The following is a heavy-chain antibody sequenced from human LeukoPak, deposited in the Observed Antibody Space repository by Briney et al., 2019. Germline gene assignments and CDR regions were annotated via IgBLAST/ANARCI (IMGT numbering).Heavy chain of an antibody. CDR3: ATALYGSGSYNKAYMDV. D-gene: IGHD3-10*01. Sequence: GGSLGLSCAASGFTFSNYPMSWVRQAPGKGLDWVSAISDNGGTTQYADSVKGRFTISRDNSKNTLYLQMNSLRADDTAVYYCATALYGSGSYNKAYMDVWGKGTTVTISS. V-gene: IGHV3-23*01. CDR1: GFTFSNYP. J-gene: IGHJ6*03. CDR2: ISDNGGTT.